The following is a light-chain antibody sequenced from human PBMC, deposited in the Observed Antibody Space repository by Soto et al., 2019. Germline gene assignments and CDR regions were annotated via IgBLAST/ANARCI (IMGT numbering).Light chain of an antibody. CDR2: AAS. J-gene: IGKJ4*01. V-gene: IGKV1-9*01. CDR3: QQLNSYPLT. Sequence: DIQLTQSPSFLSASVGDRVTITCRASQGISGYLAWYQQKPGKAPKLLIYAASTLQSGVPSRSSGSGSGTEFTLTISSLQPEDFATYYCQQLNSYPLTFGGGTKVEIK. CDR1: QGISGY.